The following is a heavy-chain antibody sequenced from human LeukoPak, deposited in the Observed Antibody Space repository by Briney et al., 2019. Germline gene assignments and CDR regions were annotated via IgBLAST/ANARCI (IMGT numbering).Heavy chain of an antibody. J-gene: IGHJ4*02. CDR2: INAGNGNT. V-gene: IGHV1-3*01. CDR3: ARDLLWFGERTYYFDY. D-gene: IGHD3-10*01. CDR1: GYTFTSYA. Sequence: ASVKVSCKASGYTFTSYAMHWVRQAPGQRLEWMGWINAGNGNTKYSQKFQGRVTITRDTSASTAYMELSSLRSEDTAVYYCARDLLWFGERTYYFDYWGQGTLVTVSS.